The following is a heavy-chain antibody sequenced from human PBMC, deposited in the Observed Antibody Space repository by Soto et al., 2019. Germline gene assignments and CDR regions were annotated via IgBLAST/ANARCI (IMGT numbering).Heavy chain of an antibody. CDR2: ISDSGGST. Sequence: LRLSCSASGFTSSSYPMHWVRQAPGKGLEYVSAISDSGGSTYYANSVKGRFTISRDNSKNTLYLQMGSLRPEDMAVYYCARVRNYDSSAYYYDYWGQGILVTVSS. CDR3: ARVRNYDSSAYYYDY. CDR1: GFTSSSYP. V-gene: IGHV3-64*01. J-gene: IGHJ4*02. D-gene: IGHD3-22*01.